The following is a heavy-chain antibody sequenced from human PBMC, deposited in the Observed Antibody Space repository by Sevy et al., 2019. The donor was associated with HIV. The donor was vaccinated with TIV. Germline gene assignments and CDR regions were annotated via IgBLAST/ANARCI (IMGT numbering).Heavy chain of an antibody. J-gene: IGHJ4*02. D-gene: IGHD6-19*01. V-gene: IGHV3-30*04. CDR2: VSFNGGNK. CDR1: GFSLGDYA. CDR3: ARGPYSSGLRYDY. Sequence: GGSLRLSCLASGFSLGDYALHWVRQGPAKGLEWWAVVSFNGGNKSYPDSVKGRFTVSRDNSKKSLFVQMDSLRGEDTAVYYCARGPYSSGLRYDYWGQGTLVTVSS.